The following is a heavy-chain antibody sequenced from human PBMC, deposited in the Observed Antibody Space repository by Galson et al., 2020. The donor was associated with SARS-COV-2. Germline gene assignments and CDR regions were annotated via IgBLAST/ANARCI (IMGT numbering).Heavy chain of an antibody. V-gene: IGHV4-4*07. Sequence: SQTLSLTCTVSGDSISIYYWSWIRQPAGKGLEWIGRIYTSGSANYNPSLKSRVTMSIDTSKNQFSLKLSSVTAADTAVYYCARAAAGTRFDQWGQGTLVTVSS. CDR1: GDSISIYY. CDR3: ARAAAGTRFDQ. CDR2: IYTSGSA. D-gene: IGHD6-13*01. J-gene: IGHJ4*02.